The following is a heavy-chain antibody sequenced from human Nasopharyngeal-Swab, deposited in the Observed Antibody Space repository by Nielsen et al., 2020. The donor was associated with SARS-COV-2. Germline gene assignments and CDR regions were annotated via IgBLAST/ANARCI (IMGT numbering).Heavy chain of an antibody. V-gene: IGHV4-39*07. CDR1: GGSISSSRYY. CDR2: LDNIGIT. Sequence: SETLSLTCTVSGGSISSSRYYWGWLRQSPGKRLEWIGSLDNIGITYYNPSLKSRVTLSVDPSQNLFSLKLSSVTAADTAVYYCAKSIAPRLNFYFDSWGQRTLVTATS. J-gene: IGHJ4*02. CDR3: AKSIAPRLNFYFDS. D-gene: IGHD6-6*01.